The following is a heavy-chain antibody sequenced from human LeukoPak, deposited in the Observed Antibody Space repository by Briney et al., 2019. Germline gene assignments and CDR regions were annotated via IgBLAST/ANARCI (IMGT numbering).Heavy chain of an antibody. D-gene: IGHD5-18*01. J-gene: IGHJ4*02. CDR2: IYYSGST. CDR3: ARSVYSYGVFDF. CDR1: GGSISSGGYY. V-gene: IGHV4-31*03. Sequence: PSQTLSLTCTVSGGSISSGGYYWSWIRQHPGRGLEWIGYIYYSGSTYYNPSLKSRVTISVDTSKNQFSLKLSSVTAADTALYYCARSVYSYGVFDFWGQGTLVTVPS.